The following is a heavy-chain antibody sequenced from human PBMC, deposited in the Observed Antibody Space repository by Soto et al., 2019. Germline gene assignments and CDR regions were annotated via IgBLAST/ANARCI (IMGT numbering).Heavy chain of an antibody. Sequence: EMQLLESGGGLVQPGGSLRLTCTASGFTLSSYAMNWVRQAPGEGLELVSAVSGGGGDTYYADSVKGRFTISRDNSKDTLYLQMSSLRAADTAVYYCAKAPRTYDFPYYFDSWGQGTLVTVSS. CDR2: VSGGGGDT. D-gene: IGHD3-3*01. V-gene: IGHV3-23*01. CDR1: GFTLSSYA. J-gene: IGHJ4*02. CDR3: AKAPRTYDFPYYFDS.